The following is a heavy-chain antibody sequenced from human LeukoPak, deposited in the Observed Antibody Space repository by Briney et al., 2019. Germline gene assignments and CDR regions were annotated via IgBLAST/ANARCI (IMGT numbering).Heavy chain of an antibody. V-gene: IGHV1-3*01. J-gene: IGHJ6*04. CDR3: ARDQAYGIAVAGTYYYGMDV. CDR1: GYTFTSYA. CDR2: INAGNGNT. D-gene: IGHD6-19*01. Sequence: ASVKVSCKASGYTFTSYAMHWVRQATGQRLEWMGWINAGNGNTKYSQKFQGRVTITRDTSASTAYMELSSLRSEDTAVYYCARDQAYGIAVAGTYYYGMDVWGKGTTVTVSS.